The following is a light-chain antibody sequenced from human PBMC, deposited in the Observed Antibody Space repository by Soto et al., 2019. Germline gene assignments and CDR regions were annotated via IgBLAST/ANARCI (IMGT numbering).Light chain of an antibody. CDR2: GAS. Sequence: EVVLTQSPGTLSLSPGERATLSCRASQSVNGRYLAWYQQKFGQAPRLLIYGASNRATGIPYRFSGSLSGTDFTLTISRLEPGDFAVYYCQQYGTSPLTFGAGTKVEIK. V-gene: IGKV3-20*01. CDR1: QSVNGRY. J-gene: IGKJ4*01. CDR3: QQYGTSPLT.